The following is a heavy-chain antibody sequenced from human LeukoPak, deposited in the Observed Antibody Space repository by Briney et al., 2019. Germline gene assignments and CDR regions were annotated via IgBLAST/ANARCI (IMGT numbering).Heavy chain of an antibody. D-gene: IGHD3-10*01. J-gene: IGHJ4*02. CDR1: GYIFTNYW. CDR2: IYPADSDT. Sequence: GESLKISCQVSGYIFTNYWIGWVRQVPGKGLESMGIIYPADSDTTYSPSFQGQVTISVDKSITTVYLQWSSLRASDTAMYYCARQSRDGSETRGYYFDYWGPGTQVTVSS. CDR3: ARQSRDGSETRGYYFDY. V-gene: IGHV5-51*01.